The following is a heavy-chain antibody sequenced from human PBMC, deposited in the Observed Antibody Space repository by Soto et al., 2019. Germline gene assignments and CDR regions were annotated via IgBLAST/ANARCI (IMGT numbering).Heavy chain of an antibody. V-gene: IGHV4-31*03. D-gene: IGHD2-15*01. CDR1: GVSIISGAFY. CDR2: IHYTGTT. Sequence: SETLPLTSTVSGVSIISGAFYWNWIRQHPGKGVEWIGDIHYTGTTNYNPTLKSRVTTSVDTSKNQFALRVTSLTAAGTAASDCAGFSFCSIGRCYPSHLVGSWGQLTFVIVS. J-gene: IGHJ5*02. CDR3: AGFSFCSIGRCYPSHLVGS.